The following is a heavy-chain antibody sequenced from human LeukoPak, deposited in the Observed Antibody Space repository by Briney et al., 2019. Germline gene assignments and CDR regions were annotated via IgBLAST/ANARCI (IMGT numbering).Heavy chain of an antibody. J-gene: IGHJ4*02. CDR1: GGSFSGYY. V-gene: IGHV4-34*01. Sequence: SETLSLTCAVYGGSFSGYYWSRLRQPPGKGLEWIGEINHSGSTNYNPSLKSRVTISVDTSKNQFSLKLSSVTAADTAVYYCARGHDYGDYDYWGQGTLVTVSS. CDR2: INHSGST. CDR3: ARGHDYGDYDY. D-gene: IGHD4-17*01.